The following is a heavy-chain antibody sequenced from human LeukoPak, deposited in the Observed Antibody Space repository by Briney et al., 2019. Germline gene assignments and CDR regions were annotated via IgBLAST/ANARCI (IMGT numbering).Heavy chain of an antibody. D-gene: IGHD3-10*01. CDR3: ARVRYGSGSYYWFDP. CDR2: IIPIFGTA. Sequence: GASVKVSCKASGGTFTRYVISWVRQAPGQGLEWMGGIIPIFGTANYAQKFQGRVTITADESASTAYMELSSLRSEDTAVYYCARVRYGSGSYYWFDPWGQGTLVTVSS. J-gene: IGHJ5*02. V-gene: IGHV1-69*13. CDR1: GGTFTRYV.